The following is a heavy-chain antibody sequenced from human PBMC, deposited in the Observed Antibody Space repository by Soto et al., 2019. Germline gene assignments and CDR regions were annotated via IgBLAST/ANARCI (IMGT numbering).Heavy chain of an antibody. Sequence: QVQLQESGPGLVKPSQTLSLTCTVSGGSISSVVYTWSWIRQHPGKGRNGIGNIYYSGSTYYNPSLKSRVTISVDTSKNQFSLKLSSVTAADTAVYYCARDVGEEMAPQGAAFDIWGQGTMVTVSS. CDR3: ARDVGEEMAPQGAAFDI. J-gene: IGHJ3*02. V-gene: IGHV4-31*03. D-gene: IGHD4-17*01. CDR2: IYYSGST. CDR1: GGSISSVVYT.